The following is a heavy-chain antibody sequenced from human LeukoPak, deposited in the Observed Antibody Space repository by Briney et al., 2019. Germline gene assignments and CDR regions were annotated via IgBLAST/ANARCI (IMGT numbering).Heavy chain of an antibody. CDR1: GYTFTSYY. CDR3: ARDYRFLEWLSTYYYYYGMDV. CDR2: INPSGGST. V-gene: IGHV1-46*01. D-gene: IGHD3-3*01. Sequence: ASVKVSCKASGYTFTSYYMHWVRQAPGQGLEWMGIINPSGGSTSYAQKFRGRVTMTRDTSTSTVYMELSSLRSEDTAVYYCARDYRFLEWLSTYYYYYGMDVWGQGTTVTVSS. J-gene: IGHJ6*02.